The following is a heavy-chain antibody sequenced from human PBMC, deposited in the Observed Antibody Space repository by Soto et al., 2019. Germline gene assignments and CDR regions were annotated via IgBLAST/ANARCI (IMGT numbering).Heavy chain of an antibody. D-gene: IGHD3-3*01. V-gene: IGHV3-21*01. CDR3: ARAVLRFLEWSTTAFDP. Sequence: GGSLRLSCAASGFTFSSYSMNWVRQAPGKGLEWVSSISSSSSYIYYADSVKGRFTISRDNAKNSLYLQMNSLRAEDTAVYYCARAVLRFLEWSTTAFDPWGQGTLVTVS. J-gene: IGHJ5*02. CDR2: ISSSSSYI. CDR1: GFTFSSYS.